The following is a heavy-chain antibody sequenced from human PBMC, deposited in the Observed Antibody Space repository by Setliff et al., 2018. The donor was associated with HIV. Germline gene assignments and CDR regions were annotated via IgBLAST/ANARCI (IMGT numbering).Heavy chain of an antibody. J-gene: IGHJ3*02. D-gene: IGHD2-15*01. CDR2: ISGDNGNT. Sequence: ASVKVSCKASGYTFTNNGINWVRQAPGQGLEWMGWISGDNGNTKYAQKLQGRVTMTTDTSTSTASMELRSLTSDDTAVYYCARSDCSSVRCYLGHAFEIWGQGTMVT. CDR3: ARSDCSSVRCYLGHAFEI. V-gene: IGHV1-18*01. CDR1: GYTFTNNG.